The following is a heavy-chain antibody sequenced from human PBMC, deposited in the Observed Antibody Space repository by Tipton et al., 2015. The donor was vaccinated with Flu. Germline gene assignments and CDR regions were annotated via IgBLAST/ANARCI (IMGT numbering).Heavy chain of an antibody. CDR3: ARASLQTYYYDSTGYYFDY. CDR2: MYHGGNT. Sequence: TLSLTCTVSGGSISSADHSWSWIRQPPGKGLEWIGNMYHGGNTYYSPSLKSRVTISVDRSKNQFSLKLTSVTAAGTAVYYCARASLQTYYYDSTGYYFDYWGQGALVTVSS. J-gene: IGHJ4*02. V-gene: IGHV4-30-2*01. D-gene: IGHD3-22*01. CDR1: GGSISSADHS.